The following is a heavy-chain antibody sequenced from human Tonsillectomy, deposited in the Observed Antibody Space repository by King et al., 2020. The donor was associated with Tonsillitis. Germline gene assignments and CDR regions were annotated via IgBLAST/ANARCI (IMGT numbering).Heavy chain of an antibody. J-gene: IGHJ4*02. V-gene: IGHV5-51*01. CDR3: ARSRGSSWANFDY. Sequence: QLVQSGAEVKKPGESLKISCKGSGYSFTSYWIGWLRQMPGKRLGWMGNIYPGDSDTRYSPSFQVQVTISAHKSISTAYLQWSSLKASDTAMYYCARSRGSSWANFDYWGQGTLVTVSS. D-gene: IGHD6-13*01. CDR1: GYSFTSYW. CDR2: IYPGDSDT.